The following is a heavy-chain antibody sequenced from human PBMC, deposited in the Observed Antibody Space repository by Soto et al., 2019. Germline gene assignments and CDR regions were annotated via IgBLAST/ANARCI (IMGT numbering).Heavy chain of an antibody. V-gene: IGHV3-30-3*01. J-gene: IGHJ6*02. CDR2: ISYDGSNK. D-gene: IGHD6-13*01. Sequence: GGSLRLSCAASGFTFSSYAMHWVRQSPGNGLEWVAVISYDGSNKYYADSVKGRFTISRDNSKNTLYLQMNSLRAEDTAVYYCARDAAAGTGYHYGMHVWGQGTTVTVSS. CDR3: ARDAAAGTGYHYGMHV. CDR1: GFTFSSYA.